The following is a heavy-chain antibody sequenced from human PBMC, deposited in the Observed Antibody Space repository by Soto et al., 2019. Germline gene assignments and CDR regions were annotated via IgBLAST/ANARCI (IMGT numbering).Heavy chain of an antibody. CDR1: GGSISSSSYY. Sequence: SETLSLTCTVSGGSISSSSYYWGWIRQPPGKGLEWIGSFYYSGSTYYNPSLKSRVTISVDTSKNQFSLKLSSVTAADTAVYYCASRSDDISHFDYWGQGTLVTVSS. D-gene: IGHD1-1*01. J-gene: IGHJ4*02. CDR3: ASRSDDISHFDY. V-gene: IGHV4-39*01. CDR2: FYYSGST.